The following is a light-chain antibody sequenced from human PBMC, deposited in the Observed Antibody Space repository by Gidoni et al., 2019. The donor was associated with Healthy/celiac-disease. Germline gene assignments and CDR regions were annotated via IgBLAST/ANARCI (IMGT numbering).Light chain of an antibody. CDR2: DAS. J-gene: IGKJ4*01. V-gene: IGKV3-11*01. CDR1: QSVSSY. Sequence: PPTLSLSPGERATLSCRASQSVSSYLAWYQQKPGQAPRLLIYDASNRATGIPARFSGSGSGTDFTLTISSLEPEDFAVYYCQQRSNWPPTFGGGTKVEIK. CDR3: QQRSNWPPT.